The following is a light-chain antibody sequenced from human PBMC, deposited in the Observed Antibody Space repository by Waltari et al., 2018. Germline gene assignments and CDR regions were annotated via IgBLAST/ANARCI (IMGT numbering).Light chain of an antibody. V-gene: IGKV4-1*01. J-gene: IGKJ1*01. CDR2: WAS. CDR1: QSVLYSSTNKHY. Sequence: DIVMTQSPDSLAVSLGERATINCKSSQSVLYSSTNKHYLAWYQQKPGQPPKLLIYWASTRESGVPDRFSGSGSGTDFTLTISSLQAEDVAVYYCQQYYSTPRTFGQGTKVEIK. CDR3: QQYYSTPRT.